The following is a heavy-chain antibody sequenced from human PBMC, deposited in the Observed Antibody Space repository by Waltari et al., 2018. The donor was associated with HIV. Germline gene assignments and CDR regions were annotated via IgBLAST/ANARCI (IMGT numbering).Heavy chain of an antibody. CDR3: TTDKSWSPDY. CDR2: IKRKIDGGTA. J-gene: IGHJ4*02. Sequence: EVRLVESGGGLVKSGATRISSCKAFGFDLGHSWMSWVRQAPGKGLEWLGRIKRKIDGGTADYTQSVQGRFSISRDDSTNTLYLEMNRLKSEDTAVYYCTTDKSWSPDYWGQGTLVTVSS. V-gene: IGHV3-15*01. CDR1: GFDLGHSW.